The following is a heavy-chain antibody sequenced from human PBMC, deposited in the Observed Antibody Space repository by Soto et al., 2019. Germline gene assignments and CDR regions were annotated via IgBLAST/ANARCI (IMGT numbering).Heavy chain of an antibody. D-gene: IGHD1-20*01. Sequence: QVQLVQSGAEVKKPGASVKVSCKASGYTFTSYGISWVRQAPGQGLEWMGRISAYNGNTNYAQKLQGRVTMTTDTSTSTAYMELKSLRSDDTPVYYCARDRGYNWNDGWFDPWGQGTRVTVSS. CDR1: GYTFTSYG. CDR3: ARDRGYNWNDGWFDP. V-gene: IGHV1-18*01. CDR2: ISAYNGNT. J-gene: IGHJ5*02.